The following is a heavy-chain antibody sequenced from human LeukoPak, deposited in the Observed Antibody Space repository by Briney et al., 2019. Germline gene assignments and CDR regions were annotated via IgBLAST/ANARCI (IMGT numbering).Heavy chain of an antibody. CDR2: ISAYNGNT. CDR3: ARVESLLYYYYMDV. Sequence: ASVKVSCKASGYTFTSYGISWVRQAPGQGLERMGWISAYNGNTNYAQKLQGRVTMTTDTSTSTAYMELRSLRSDDTAVYYCARVESLLYYYYMDVWGKGTTVTVSS. J-gene: IGHJ6*03. CDR1: GYTFTSYG. D-gene: IGHD5-24*01. V-gene: IGHV1-18*01.